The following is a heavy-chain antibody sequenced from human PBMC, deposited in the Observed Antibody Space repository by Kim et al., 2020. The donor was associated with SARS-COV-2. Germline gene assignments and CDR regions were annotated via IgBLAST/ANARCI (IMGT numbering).Heavy chain of an antibody. J-gene: IGHJ4*02. V-gene: IGHV3-53*01. CDR3: ARVSTDFDY. D-gene: IGHD2-2*01. CDR2: GST. Sequence: GSTSYADSVKGRFTISRDNSKNTLYLQMNSLRAEDTAVYYCARVSTDFDYWGQGTLVTVSS.